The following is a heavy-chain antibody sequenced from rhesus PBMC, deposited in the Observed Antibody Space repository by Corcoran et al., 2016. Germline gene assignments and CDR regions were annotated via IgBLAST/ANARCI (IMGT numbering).Heavy chain of an antibody. J-gene: IGHJ3*01. CDR2: TRSGGST. CDR1: GGSISSNY. CDR3: ARHREYSNYGAAFDF. Sequence: QVQLQQWGEGLVKPSETLSLTCAVYGGSISSNYWSWIRQPPGKGLEWIGRTRSGGSTNYNPSLKSRVTISIDTSKNRFSLKLSSVTAADTAVYYCARHREYSNYGAAFDFWGQGFRVTVSS. V-gene: IGHV4-160*01. D-gene: IGHD4-23*01.